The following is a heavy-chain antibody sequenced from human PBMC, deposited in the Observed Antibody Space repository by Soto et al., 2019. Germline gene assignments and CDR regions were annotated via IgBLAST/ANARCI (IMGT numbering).Heavy chain of an antibody. CDR3: APSGGSGSYLGYNWFDP. CDR1: GFTFSSYG. V-gene: IGHV3-33*01. Sequence: PGGSLRLSCAASGFTFSSYGMHWVRQAPGKELEWVAVIWYDGSNKYYADSVKGRFTISRDNSKNTLYLQMNSLRAEDTAVYYCAPSGGSGSYLGYNWFDPWGQGTLVTVSS. D-gene: IGHD3-10*01. J-gene: IGHJ5*02. CDR2: IWYDGSNK.